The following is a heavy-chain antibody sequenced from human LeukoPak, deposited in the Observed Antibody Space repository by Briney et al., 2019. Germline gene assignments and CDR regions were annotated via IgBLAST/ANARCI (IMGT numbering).Heavy chain of an antibody. Sequence: ASVKVSFKASGYTFTSYGISWVRQAPGQGLEWMGWISAYNGNTNYAQKLQGRVTMTTDTSTSTAYMELRSLRSDDTAVYYCARNEGGLQWELFFDYWGQGTLVTVSS. CDR1: GYTFTSYG. CDR2: ISAYNGNT. CDR3: ARNEGGLQWELFFDY. V-gene: IGHV1-18*01. D-gene: IGHD1-26*01. J-gene: IGHJ4*02.